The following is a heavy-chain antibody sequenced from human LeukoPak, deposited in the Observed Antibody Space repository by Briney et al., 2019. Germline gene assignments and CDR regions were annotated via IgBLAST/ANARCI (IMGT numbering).Heavy chain of an antibody. Sequence: KPSETLSLTCTVPGGSISSSSYYWGWIRQPPGKGLEWIGSIYHSGSTYYNPSLKSRVTISVDTSKNQFSLKLSSVTAADTAVYYCARYYYDSSGYYSDYWGQGTLVTVSS. CDR2: IYHSGST. V-gene: IGHV4-39*01. CDR1: GGSISSSSYY. J-gene: IGHJ4*02. CDR3: ARYYYDSSGYYSDY. D-gene: IGHD3-22*01.